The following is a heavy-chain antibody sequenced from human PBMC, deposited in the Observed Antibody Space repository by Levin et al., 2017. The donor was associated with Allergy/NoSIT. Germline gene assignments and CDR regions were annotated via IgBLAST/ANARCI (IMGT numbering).Heavy chain of an antibody. CDR3: ARDIPYGDYVWYFDL. V-gene: IGHV3-48*01. CDR2: ISSSSSTI. J-gene: IGHJ2*01. Sequence: LSLTCAASGFSFRSYSMNWVRQAPGKGLEWVSYISSSSSTIYYADSVKGRVTISRDNAKNSLYLQMNSLRAEDTAVYYCARDIPYGDYVWYFDLWGRGTLVTVSS. D-gene: IGHD4-17*01. CDR1: GFSFRSYS.